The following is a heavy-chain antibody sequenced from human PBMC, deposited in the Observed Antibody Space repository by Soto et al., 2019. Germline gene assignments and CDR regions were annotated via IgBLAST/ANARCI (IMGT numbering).Heavy chain of an antibody. CDR3: ARDYSSSWSTYYYYYGMDV. J-gene: IGHJ6*02. CDR1: GFTFSSYS. D-gene: IGHD6-13*01. Sequence: PGGSLRLSCAASGFTFSSYSMNWVRQAPGKGLEWVSSISSSSYIYYADSVKGRFTISRDNAKNSLYLQMNSLRAEDTAVYYCARDYSSSWSTYYYYYGMDVWGQGTTVTVSS. V-gene: IGHV3-21*01. CDR2: ISSSSYI.